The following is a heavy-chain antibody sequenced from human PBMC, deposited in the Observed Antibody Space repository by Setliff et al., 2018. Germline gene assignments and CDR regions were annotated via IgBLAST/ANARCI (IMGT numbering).Heavy chain of an antibody. CDR3: ASPRRDDLDSPFDAFDI. J-gene: IGHJ3*02. CDR2: IYHRGRT. CDR1: GISITSGHY. Sequence: SETLSLTCDVSGISITSGHYWGWIRQPPGKGLEWIAAIYHRGRTYYNPSLDSRVTISLDTSKNHFSLRLSSVTAADTAVYYCASPRRDDLDSPFDAFDIWGQGTKVT. V-gene: IGHV4-38-2*01. D-gene: IGHD3-3*01.